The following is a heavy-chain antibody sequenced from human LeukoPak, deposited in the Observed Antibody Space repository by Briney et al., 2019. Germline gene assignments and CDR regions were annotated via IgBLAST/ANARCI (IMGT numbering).Heavy chain of an antibody. CDR1: GGSFSGYY. V-gene: IGHV4-34*01. J-gene: IGHJ5*02. D-gene: IGHD2-15*01. CDR2: INHSGST. CDR3: ARDSHSVDTATPRGFDP. Sequence: PSETLSLTCAVYGGSFSGYYWSWIRQPPGKGLEWIGEINHSGSTNYNPSLKSRVTISVDTSKNQFSLKLRSVTAADTAVYYCARDSHSVDTATPRGFDPWDQGTLVTVS.